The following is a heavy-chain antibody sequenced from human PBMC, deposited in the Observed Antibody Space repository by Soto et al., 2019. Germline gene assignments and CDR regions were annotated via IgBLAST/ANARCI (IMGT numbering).Heavy chain of an antibody. CDR3: AKEADAMRYYFDY. V-gene: IGHV3-9*01. J-gene: IGHJ4*02. Sequence: GESLTLSCTASGFTIDDYAMYWGWQPQGKGKEWVSGSSRNSAKSVYADSVNGRFAISRVNAKHSLYLQMHSLRAEATALYYCAKEADAMRYYFDYWGQGTLVTVSS. CDR1: GFTIDDYA. D-gene: IGHD2-2*01. CDR2: SSRNSAKS.